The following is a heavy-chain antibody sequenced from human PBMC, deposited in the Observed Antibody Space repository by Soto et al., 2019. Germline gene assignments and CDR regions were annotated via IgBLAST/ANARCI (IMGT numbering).Heavy chain of an antibody. Sequence: GASVKVSCKASGYTFTGQYIRWVRQAPGQGLEWMGWINPNSGGTNYAQKFQGWVTMTRNTSISTAYMELSRLRSDDTAVYYCARGYCSSTSCHFDYWGQGTLVTVSS. D-gene: IGHD2-2*01. V-gene: IGHV1-2*04. CDR1: GYTFTGQY. CDR2: INPNSGGT. CDR3: ARGYCSSTSCHFDY. J-gene: IGHJ4*02.